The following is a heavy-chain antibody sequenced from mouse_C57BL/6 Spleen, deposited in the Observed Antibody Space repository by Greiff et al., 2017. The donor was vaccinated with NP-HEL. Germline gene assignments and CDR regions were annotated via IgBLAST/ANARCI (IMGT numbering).Heavy chain of an antibody. J-gene: IGHJ4*01. Sequence: EVQLQQSGPELVKPGASVKIPCKASGYTFTDYNMDWVKQSHGKSLEWIGDINPNNGGTIYNQKFKGKATLTVDKSSSTAYMELRSLTSEDTAVYYCARFFYMEYAMDYWGQGTSVTVSS. V-gene: IGHV1-18*01. D-gene: IGHD1-1*01. CDR1: GYTFTDYN. CDR3: ARFFYMEYAMDY. CDR2: INPNNGGT.